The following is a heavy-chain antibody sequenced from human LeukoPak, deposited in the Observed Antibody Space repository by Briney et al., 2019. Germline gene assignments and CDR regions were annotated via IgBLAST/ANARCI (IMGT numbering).Heavy chain of an antibody. V-gene: IGHV5-51*01. CDR3: ARPPSRGYSSSFEY. D-gene: IGHD2-2*03. J-gene: IGHJ4*02. CDR1: GYSFPTYW. CDR2: IYPDESNI. Sequence: GESLKISCKGSGYSFPTYWIAWVPQGPGKGLEWMWIIYPDESNIRDSPSFEGQVTISADKSISTAYLQWSSMNASDTAMYYCARPPSRGYSSSFEYWGQGTLVTVSS.